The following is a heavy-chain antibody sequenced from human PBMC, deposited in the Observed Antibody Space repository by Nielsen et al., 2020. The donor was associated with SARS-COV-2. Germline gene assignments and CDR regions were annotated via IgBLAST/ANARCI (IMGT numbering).Heavy chain of an antibody. V-gene: IGHV5-51*01. J-gene: IGHJ6*02. CDR3: AREGRDDSGTERHGMDV. D-gene: IGHD3-10*01. CDR2: IYPGDSDT. Sequence: GESLKISCQTSGYSFSYYWVAWVRQMPGRGLEWMGIIYPGDSDTRYSPSFEGQVTISADESISTTYLQWRSLKASDTAVYYCAREGRDDSGTERHGMDVWGRGTTVTVSS. CDR1: GYSFSYYW.